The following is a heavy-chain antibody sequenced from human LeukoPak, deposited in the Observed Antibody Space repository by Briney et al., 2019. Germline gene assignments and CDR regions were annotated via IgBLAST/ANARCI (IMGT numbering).Heavy chain of an antibody. CDR2: ISYDGSDK. Sequence: GGALRLSCAASGFTFSNYEMSWVRQAPGKGLDWVAVISYDGSDKYYAASVEGRFTISRDNSKNTLFLQMNSLRAEDTAVYYCAKGSNRGVATIDYWGQGTLVTVSS. D-gene: IGHD5-12*01. CDR3: AKGSNRGVATIDY. CDR1: GFTFSNYE. J-gene: IGHJ4*02. V-gene: IGHV3-30*18.